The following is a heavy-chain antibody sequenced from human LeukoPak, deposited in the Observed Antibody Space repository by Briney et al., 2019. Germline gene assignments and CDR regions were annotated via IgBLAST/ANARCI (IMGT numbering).Heavy chain of an antibody. D-gene: IGHD2-2*01. CDR2: INHSGST. CDR1: GGSFSGYY. Sequence: SETLSLTCAVYGGSFSGYYRSWIRQPPGKGLEWVGEINHSGSTNYNPSLKSRVTISVDTSKNQFSLKLSSVTAADTAVYYCARGLGYCSSTSCLVNWFDPWGQGALVTVSS. V-gene: IGHV4-34*01. J-gene: IGHJ5*02. CDR3: ARGLGYCSSTSCLVNWFDP.